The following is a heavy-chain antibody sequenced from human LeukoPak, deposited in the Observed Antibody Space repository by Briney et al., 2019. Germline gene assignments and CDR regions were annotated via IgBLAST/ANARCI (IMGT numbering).Heavy chain of an antibody. J-gene: IGHJ4*02. Sequence: GGSLRLSCAASEFTFSSYSMNWVRQAPGKGLEWVSSISSSSSYIYYADSVKGRFTISRDNSKNTLYLQMNSLRAEDTAVYYCAREARDGYNSYFDYWGQGTLVTVSS. D-gene: IGHD5-24*01. CDR3: AREARDGYNSYFDY. CDR2: ISSSSSYI. V-gene: IGHV3-21*01. CDR1: EFTFSSYS.